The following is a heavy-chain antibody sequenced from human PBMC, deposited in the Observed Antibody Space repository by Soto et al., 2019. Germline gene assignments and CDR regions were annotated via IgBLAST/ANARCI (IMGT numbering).Heavy chain of an antibody. CDR2: IYYSGST. Sequence: SDTLSLTCTVSGGSISSSSFHWGWIRQPPGKGLEWIGGIYYSGSTYYSPSLKSRVTISVDTSKNQFSLKLSSVTAADTAVYYCARRERAAGTDGWCAPWGQGTLVTVS. D-gene: IGHD6-19*01. V-gene: IGHV4-39*01. J-gene: IGHJ5*02. CDR1: GGSISSSSFH. CDR3: ARRERAAGTDGWCAP.